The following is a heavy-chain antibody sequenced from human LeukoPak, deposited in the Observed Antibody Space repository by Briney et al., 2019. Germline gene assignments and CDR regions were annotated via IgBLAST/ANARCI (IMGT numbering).Heavy chain of an antibody. Sequence: PGGSLRLSCETSGFSFNTYAMSWVRQTPGKGLEWVAGVSHTGARTYYADSVKGRFTISRDNSKNTLYLQMNSLRAADTAVYYCARVYYYVSSGYTVLDYFDYWGQGTLVTVSS. CDR3: ARVYYYVSSGYTVLDYFDY. V-gene: IGHV3-23*01. D-gene: IGHD3-22*01. CDR2: VSHTGART. CDR1: GFSFNTYA. J-gene: IGHJ4*02.